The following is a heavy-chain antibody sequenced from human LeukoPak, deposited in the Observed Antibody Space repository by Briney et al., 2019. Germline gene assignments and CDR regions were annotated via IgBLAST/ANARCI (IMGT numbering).Heavy chain of an antibody. Sequence: GRSLRLSCAASGFTFSNYWMHWVRQAPGKGLVWVSRINRDGRSTNYADSVKGRFTISRDNAKNTVFLQMNSLRAEDTAVYYCALPLRDGDFYFDYWGQGALVTVSS. CDR2: INRDGRST. V-gene: IGHV3-74*01. J-gene: IGHJ4*02. CDR3: ALPLRDGDFYFDY. CDR1: GFTFSNYW. D-gene: IGHD4-17*01.